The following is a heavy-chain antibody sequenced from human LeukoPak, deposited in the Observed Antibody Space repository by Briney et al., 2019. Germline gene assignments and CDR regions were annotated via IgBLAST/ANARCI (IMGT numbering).Heavy chain of an antibody. Sequence: GSLRLSCAASGFTFSSYAMSWVRPAPGKGLEWVSVIYSGGSTYYADSVKGRFTISRDNSKNTLYLQMNSLRAEDTAVYYCARDLGYSGYESKGDYWGQGTLVTVSS. CDR1: GFTFSSYA. CDR3: ARDLGYSGYESKGDY. D-gene: IGHD5-12*01. V-gene: IGHV3-66*01. CDR2: IYSGGST. J-gene: IGHJ4*02.